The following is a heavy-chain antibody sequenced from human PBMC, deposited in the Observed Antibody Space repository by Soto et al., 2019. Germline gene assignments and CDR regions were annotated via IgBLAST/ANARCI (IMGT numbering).Heavy chain of an antibody. Sequence: EVQVLESGGGLVQPGGSLRLSCAASGFTFSNYGMNWVRQAPGKGLEWVSGIRSDGATTYNSDSVKGRFTVSRDTFKNTVYLQMNSLRVEDSAVYYCAKGKGAGATPDGANCWGQGTLVTVSS. CDR3: AKGKGAGATPDGANC. D-gene: IGHD1-26*01. CDR1: GFTFSNYG. V-gene: IGHV3-23*01. CDR2: IRSDGATT. J-gene: IGHJ4*02.